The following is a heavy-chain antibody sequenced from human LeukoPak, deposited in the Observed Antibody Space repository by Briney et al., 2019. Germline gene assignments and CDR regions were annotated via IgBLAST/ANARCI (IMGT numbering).Heavy chain of an antibody. CDR1: GYTFTSYG. Sequence: ASVKVSCKASGYTFTSYGISWVRQAPGQGLEWMGWIGAYNGNTNYAQKLQGRVTMTTDTSTSTAYMELRSLRSDDTAVYYCARDLVIAVAGTFGYWGQGTLVTVSS. CDR3: ARDLVIAVAGTFGY. D-gene: IGHD6-19*01. CDR2: IGAYNGNT. V-gene: IGHV1-18*01. J-gene: IGHJ4*02.